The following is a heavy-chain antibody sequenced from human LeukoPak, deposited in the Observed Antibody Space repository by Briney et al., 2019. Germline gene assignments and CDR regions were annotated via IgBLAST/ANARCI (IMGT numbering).Heavy chain of an antibody. V-gene: IGHV4-38-2*01. CDR2: IYHSGST. CDR1: GYSISSGYY. D-gene: IGHD3-3*01. J-gene: IGHJ3*02. Sequence: SETLSLTCAVSGYSISSGYYWGWIRQPPGKGLEWIGSIYHSGSTHYNPSLKSRVTISVDTSKNQLSLKLSSVTAADTAVYYCARLKYYDFWSAPGAFDIWGQGTMVTVSS. CDR3: ARLKYYDFWSAPGAFDI.